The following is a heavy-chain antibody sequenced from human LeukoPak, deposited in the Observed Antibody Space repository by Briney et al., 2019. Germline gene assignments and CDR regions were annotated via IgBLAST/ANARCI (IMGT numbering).Heavy chain of an antibody. Sequence: PGGSLRLSCAASGFTFSSAWMTWVRQAPGKGLEYVARIKSKVDGETTDYIAPVKGRFIISRDDSKNTLYLQMNSLRTEDTAVYYCSRRFWTGYYDSWGQETLVTVSS. D-gene: IGHD3/OR15-3a*01. J-gene: IGHJ4*02. CDR3: SRRFWTGYYDS. CDR1: GFTFSSAW. CDR2: IKSKVDGETT. V-gene: IGHV3-15*01.